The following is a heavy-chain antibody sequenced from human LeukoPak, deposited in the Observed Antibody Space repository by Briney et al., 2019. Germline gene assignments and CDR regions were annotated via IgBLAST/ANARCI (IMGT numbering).Heavy chain of an antibody. CDR3: AKYSRRSYDSSGYLDY. CDR2: ISGSGGST. V-gene: IGHV3-23*01. CDR1: GFTFSSYG. D-gene: IGHD3-22*01. Sequence: GGSLRLSCAASGFTFSSYGMSWVRQAPGKGLEWVSAISGSGGSTYYADSVKGRFTISRDNSKNTLYLQMNSLRAEDTAVYYCAKYSRRSYDSSGYLDYWGQGTLVTVSS. J-gene: IGHJ4*02.